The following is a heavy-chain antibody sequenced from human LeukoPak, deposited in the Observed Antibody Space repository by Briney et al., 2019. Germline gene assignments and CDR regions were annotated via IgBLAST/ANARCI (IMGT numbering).Heavy chain of an antibody. D-gene: IGHD3-10*01. CDR2: IDPNSGGT. V-gene: IGHV1-2*02. CDR1: GYTFTSYR. Sequence: ASVKVSCKASGYTFTSYRISWVRQAPGQGLEWMGWIDPNSGGTNYAQKFLGSVTMTGDTSINTAFMELNRLRSDHKAIYCCARGRGTTMVRGVITNYFDLWGRGSLVTVSS. CDR3: ARGRGTTMVRGVITNYFDL. J-gene: IGHJ2*01.